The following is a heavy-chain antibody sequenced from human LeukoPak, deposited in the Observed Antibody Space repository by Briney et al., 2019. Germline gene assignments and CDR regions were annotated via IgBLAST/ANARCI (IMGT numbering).Heavy chain of an antibody. CDR2: IWNDGTKT. D-gene: IGHD2-2*01. V-gene: IGHV3-33*01. J-gene: IGHJ6*03. CDR1: GFTFTTYG. Sequence: GRSLRLSCAASGFTFTTYGMHWVLQAPGKGLEWVAVIWNDGTKTYYADSVKGRFTISRDNSKNMLYLQMNSLRAEETAVYYCARGLYCTSTSCYFGGGNYYYYMDVWGKGTTVTVSS. CDR3: ARGLYCTSTSCYFGGGNYYYYMDV.